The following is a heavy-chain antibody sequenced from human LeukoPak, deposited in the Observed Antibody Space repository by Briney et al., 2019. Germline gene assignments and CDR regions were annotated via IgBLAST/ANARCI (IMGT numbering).Heavy chain of an antibody. CDR1: GGSISSYY. Sequence: SETLSLTCTVSGGSISSYYWSWIRQPPGKGLECIGYIYYSGSTNYNPSLKSRVTISVDTSKNQFSLKLSSVTAADTAVYYCARGHYYDSSGYYSVFDYWGQGTLVTVSS. CDR2: IYYSGST. D-gene: IGHD3-22*01. V-gene: IGHV4-59*01. CDR3: ARGHYYDSSGYYSVFDY. J-gene: IGHJ4*02.